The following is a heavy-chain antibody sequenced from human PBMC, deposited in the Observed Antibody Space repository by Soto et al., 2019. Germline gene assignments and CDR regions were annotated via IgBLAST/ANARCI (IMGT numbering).Heavy chain of an antibody. J-gene: IGHJ6*02. CDR1: GGSITSSY. V-gene: IGHV4-59*01. CDR2: IYDTGISGYTPST. Sequence: SETLSLTCTVSGGSITSSYWSWIRRPPGKGLEWIAYIYDTGISGYTPSTSYNPSLKGRVTMSVDTSKSQFSLKLTSVTAADTAVYYCARGEDAFFYYGLDVWGQGITVTVSS. CDR3: ARGEDAFFYYGLDV.